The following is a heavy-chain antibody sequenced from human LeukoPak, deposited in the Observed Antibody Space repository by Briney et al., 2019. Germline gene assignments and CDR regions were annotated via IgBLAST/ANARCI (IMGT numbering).Heavy chain of an antibody. CDR3: VRGISNTNSYFDY. CDR2: MNPDSGDT. V-gene: IGHV1-8*01. D-gene: IGHD1-1*01. Sequence: ASVRVSCKASGYTFTTYDINWVRLATGQGLEWMGWMNPDSGDTGSAQRFQGRVTLTRDASTNTAYMDLSSLTSDDTAVYYCVRGISNTNSYFDYWGQGTRVTVSS. J-gene: IGHJ4*02. CDR1: GYTFTTYD.